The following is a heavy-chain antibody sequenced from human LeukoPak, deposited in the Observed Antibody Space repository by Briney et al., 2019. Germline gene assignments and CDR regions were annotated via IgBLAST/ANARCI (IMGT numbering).Heavy chain of an antibody. CDR3: SSGWELPRPGY. J-gene: IGHJ4*02. D-gene: IGHD1-26*01. Sequence: GGSLRLSCAASGFTFSNFAMSWVRRAPGKGLEWVSIISDNGVFIFYADSVTGRFTVSRDNSKNTLYLQMNSLKTEDTAVYYCSSGWELPRPGYWGQGTLVTVSS. CDR2: ISDNGVFI. CDR1: GFTFSNFA. V-gene: IGHV3-23*01.